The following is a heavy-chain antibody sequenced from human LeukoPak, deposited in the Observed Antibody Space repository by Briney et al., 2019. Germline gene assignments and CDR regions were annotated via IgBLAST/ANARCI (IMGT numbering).Heavy chain of an antibody. J-gene: IGHJ6*02. V-gene: IGHV4-59*01. CDR1: GGSISSYY. CDR2: IYYSGST. CDR3: ARASYDFWSGYPLPMDV. Sequence: SETLSLTCTVSGGSISSYYWSWIRQPPGKGLEWIGYIYYSGSTNSNPSLKSRVTISVDTSKNQFSLKLSSVTAADTAVYYCARASYDFWSGYPLPMDVWGQGTTVTVSS. D-gene: IGHD3-3*01.